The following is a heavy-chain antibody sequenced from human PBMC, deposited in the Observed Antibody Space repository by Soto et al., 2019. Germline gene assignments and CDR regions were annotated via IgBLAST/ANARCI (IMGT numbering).Heavy chain of an antibody. CDR1: ECAFLGDA. CDR2: ISGSGGST. D-gene: IGHD1-26*01. J-gene: IGHJ4*02. V-gene: IGHV3-23*01. Sequence: GGSLRLSGASAECAFLGDAMSLVSQAPGKGLEWVSAISGSGGSTYYADSVKGRFTISRDNSKNTLYLQMNSLRAEDTAVYYCAKVFISVGAASYFDYWGQGTLVTSPQ. CDR3: AKVFISVGAASYFDY.